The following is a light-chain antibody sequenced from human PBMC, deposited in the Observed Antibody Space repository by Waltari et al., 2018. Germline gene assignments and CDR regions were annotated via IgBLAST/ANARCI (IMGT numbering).Light chain of an antibody. J-gene: IGKJ3*01. V-gene: IGKV3-20*01. CDR3: QQYGSLPFT. CDR2: GAS. CDR1: QSVSSSS. Sequence: EIVLTQSPGTLSLFPGARVTLSCRASQSVSSSSLAWYQQKPGQGPRLLTYGASSRATGIPDRFSGSGSGTDFALTISRLEPEDFAVYYCQQYGSLPFTFGPGTKVDIK.